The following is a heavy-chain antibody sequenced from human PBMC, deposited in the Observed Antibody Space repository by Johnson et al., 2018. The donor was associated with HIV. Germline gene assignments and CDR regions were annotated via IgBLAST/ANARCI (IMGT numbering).Heavy chain of an antibody. V-gene: IGHV3-20*04. J-gene: IGHJ3*02. CDR1: GFTVNDYG. D-gene: IGHD1-26*01. Sequence: VQLVESGGGVRRPGGSLRLSCVDSGFTVNDYGMSWVRQGPGKGLEWVAEINWNGGSTGYADSVKGRFTISRDNAKNALYLQMNSLRAEDTALYYCARERKNYLGAARGDAFDIWGQGTMVTVSS. CDR2: INWNGGST. CDR3: ARERKNYLGAARGDAFDI.